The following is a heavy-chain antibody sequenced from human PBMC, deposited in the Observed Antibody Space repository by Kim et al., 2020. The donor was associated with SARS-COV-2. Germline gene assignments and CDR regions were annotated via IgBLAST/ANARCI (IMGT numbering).Heavy chain of an antibody. D-gene: IGHD3-9*01. V-gene: IGHV3-23*01. J-gene: IGHJ5*02. CDR3: AKMELRYFDWLPHPDWFDP. CDR2: ISGSGGST. Sequence: GGSLRLSCAASGFTFSSYAMSWVRQAPGKGLEWVSAISGSGGSTYYADSVKGRFTISRDNSKNTLYLQMNSLRAEDTAVYYCAKMELRYFDWLPHPDWFDPWGQGTLVTVSS. CDR1: GFTFSSYA.